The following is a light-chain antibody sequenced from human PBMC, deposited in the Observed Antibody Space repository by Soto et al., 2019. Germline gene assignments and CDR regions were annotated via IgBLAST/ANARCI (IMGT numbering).Light chain of an antibody. J-gene: IGKJ2*01. Sequence: DIQVTQSPSSLSASVGDRVTITCRASQSVTTYFNWYQQKPGEAPNLLIYAASSLRSGVPSRFSGSGSGTEFTLTISSVQPEDFATYYCQQGYFTPYTFGQGTKVDIK. CDR3: QQGYFTPYT. CDR1: QSVTTY. V-gene: IGKV1-39*01. CDR2: AAS.